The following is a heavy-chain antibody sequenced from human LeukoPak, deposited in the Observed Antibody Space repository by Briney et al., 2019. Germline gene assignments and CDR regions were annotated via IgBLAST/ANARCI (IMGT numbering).Heavy chain of an antibody. J-gene: IGHJ4*02. CDR3: ARGFSYSSRLGY. CDR2: INHSGST. V-gene: IGHV4-34*01. CDR1: GGSFSGYY. Sequence: SETLSLTCAVYGGSFSGYYWSWIRQPPGKGLEWIGEINHSGSTNYNPSLKSRVTISEDTSKNQFSLKLSSVTAADTAVYYCARGFSYSSRLGYWGQGTLVTVSS. D-gene: IGHD6-13*01.